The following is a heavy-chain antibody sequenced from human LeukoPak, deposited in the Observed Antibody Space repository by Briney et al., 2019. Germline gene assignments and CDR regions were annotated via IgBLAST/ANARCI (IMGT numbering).Heavy chain of an antibody. CDR1: GGSISSSSYY. CDR3: ARQDSSGWNYYYYYYMDV. J-gene: IGHJ6*03. V-gene: IGHV4-39*01. D-gene: IGHD6-19*01. CDR2: IYYSGST. Sequence: PSETLSLTCTVSGGSISSSSYYWGWIRQPPGKGLEWIGSIYYSGSTYYNPSLKSRVTISVDTSKNQFSPKLSSVTAADTAVYYCARQDSSGWNYYYYYYMDVWGKGTTVTISS.